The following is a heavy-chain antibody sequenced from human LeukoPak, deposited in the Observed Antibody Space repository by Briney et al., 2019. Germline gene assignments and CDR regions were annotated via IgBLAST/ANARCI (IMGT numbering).Heavy chain of an antibody. CDR3: ARAPPGFGELPLDY. V-gene: IGHV4-59*01. D-gene: IGHD3-10*01. J-gene: IGHJ4*02. Sequence: SETLSLTCSFSIVSIKNYYWNWIRQSPGKGLQWIGYIYYTGSTDYNFSLKSRVTISLDTSENQFSLRLNSVTAADSAVYYCARAPPGFGELPLDYWGQGTLVTVSS. CDR2: IYYTGST. CDR1: IVSIKNYY.